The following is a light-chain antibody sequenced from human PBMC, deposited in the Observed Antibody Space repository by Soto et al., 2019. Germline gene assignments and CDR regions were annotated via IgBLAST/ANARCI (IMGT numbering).Light chain of an antibody. CDR1: SSDVGAYNY. CDR3: STYTRATNSV. V-gene: IGLV2-14*03. Sequence: SVLTQPASVSGSPGQSITISCTGTSSDVGAYNYDSWYQQHHPGEAPKLIIYDVSHRPSGVSNRFSGSKSGNTASLTISGLQTEVEVDYYCSTYTRATNSVFVTGSKVTDL. J-gene: IGLJ1*01. CDR2: DVS.